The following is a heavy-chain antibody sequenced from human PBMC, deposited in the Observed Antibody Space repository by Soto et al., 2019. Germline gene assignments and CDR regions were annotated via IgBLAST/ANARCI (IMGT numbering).Heavy chain of an antibody. V-gene: IGHV1-69*06. CDR1: GGTFSSYA. CDR2: IIPIFGTA. D-gene: IGHD3-10*01. CDR3: ARDSGSPLYDAFDI. Sequence: SVKVSCKASGGTFSSYAISWVRQAPGQGLEWMGGIIPIFGTANYAQKFQGRVTITADKSTSTAYMELSSLSSEDTAVYYCARDSGSPLYDAFDIWGQGTMVTVSS. J-gene: IGHJ3*02.